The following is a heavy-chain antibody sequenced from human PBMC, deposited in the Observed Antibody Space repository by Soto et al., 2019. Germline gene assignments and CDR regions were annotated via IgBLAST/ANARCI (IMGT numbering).Heavy chain of an antibody. CDR1: GFTFGDYA. V-gene: IGHV3-49*03. Sequence: GGSLRLSCTPSGFTFGDYAMSWFRQAPAKGLEWVGFIRSKAYGGTTEYAASVKGRFTISRDDSKSIAYLQMNSLKTEDTAVYYCTRGRQVTIFGVPWAFDIWGQGTMVTVS. CDR2: IRSKAYGGTT. J-gene: IGHJ3*02. CDR3: TRGRQVTIFGVPWAFDI. D-gene: IGHD3-3*01.